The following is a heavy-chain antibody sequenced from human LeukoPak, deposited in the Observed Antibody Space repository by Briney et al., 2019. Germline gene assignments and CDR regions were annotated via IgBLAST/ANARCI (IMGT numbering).Heavy chain of an antibody. J-gene: IGHJ5*02. Sequence: GGSLRLSCAASGFIVSSHYMSWDRQAPGMGLEWVSVIYFSGSTYYADSVKGRFTISRDNSKNTAYLQMNSLRTEDTAVYYCARDYGGAFRGWFDPWGQGTLVTVSS. V-gene: IGHV3-53*05. D-gene: IGHD4-23*01. CDR2: IYFSGST. CDR3: ARDYGGAFRGWFDP. CDR1: GFIVSSHY.